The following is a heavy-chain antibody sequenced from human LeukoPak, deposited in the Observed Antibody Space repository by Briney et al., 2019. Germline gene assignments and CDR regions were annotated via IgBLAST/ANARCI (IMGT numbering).Heavy chain of an antibody. V-gene: IGHV3-30-3*01. CDR2: ISYDGSNK. J-gene: IGHJ4*02. D-gene: IGHD3-16*01. Sequence: GGSLRLSCAASGFTFSSYAMHWVRQAPGKGLEWVAVISYDGSNKYYADSVKGRFTISRDNSKNTLYLQMNSLRAEDTAVYYCAIDIGGSNDYWGQGTLVTVSS. CDR1: GFTFSSYA. CDR3: AIDIGGSNDY.